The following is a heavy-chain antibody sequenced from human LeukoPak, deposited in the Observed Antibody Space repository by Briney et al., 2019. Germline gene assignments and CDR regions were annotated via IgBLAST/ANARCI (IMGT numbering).Heavy chain of an antibody. CDR3: ARDYGPMVTGYFYYFDY. V-gene: IGHV1-18*01. CDR1: GYTFTSYG. CDR2: ISAYNGNT. Sequence: ASVKVSCKASGYTFTSYGISWVRQAPGQGLEWMGWISAYNGNTNYAQKLQGRVTMTTDTSTSTAYMELRSLRSDDTAVYYCARDYGPMVTGYFYYFDYWGQGTLVTVSS. D-gene: IGHD3-9*01. J-gene: IGHJ4*02.